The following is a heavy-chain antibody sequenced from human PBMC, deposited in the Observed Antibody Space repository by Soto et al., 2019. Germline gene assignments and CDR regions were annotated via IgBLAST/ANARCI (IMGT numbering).Heavy chain of an antibody. CDR3: ARVSVGTTVTPDY. Sequence: GASVKVSCKASGGTFSSYAISWVRQAPGQGLEWMGGIIPIFGTANYAQKFQGRVTITADESTSTAYMELSSLRSEDTAVYYCARVSVGTTVTPDYWGQGTLVTVSS. CDR2: IIPIFGTA. V-gene: IGHV1-69*13. D-gene: IGHD4-17*01. CDR1: GGTFSSYA. J-gene: IGHJ4*02.